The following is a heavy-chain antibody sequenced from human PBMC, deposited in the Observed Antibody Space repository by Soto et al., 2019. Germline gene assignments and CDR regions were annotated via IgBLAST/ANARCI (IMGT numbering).Heavy chain of an antibody. Sequence: QVQLQESGPGLVKPSGTLSLTCAVSSGSISSSNWWSWVRQPPGKGVEWIGEIYHSGSTNYNPSLKSRVTISVYKSKNQFSLKLSSVTAADTAVYYCARVPSYSNYFDYWGQGTLVTVSS. CDR2: IYHSGST. J-gene: IGHJ4*02. V-gene: IGHV4-4*02. D-gene: IGHD2-21*01. CDR3: ARVPSYSNYFDY. CDR1: SGSISSSNW.